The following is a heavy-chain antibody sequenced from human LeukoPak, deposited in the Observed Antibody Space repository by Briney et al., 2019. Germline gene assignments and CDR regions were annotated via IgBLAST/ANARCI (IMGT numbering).Heavy chain of an antibody. D-gene: IGHD3-22*01. J-gene: IGHJ4*02. CDR2: IYPGDSDI. CDR1: GYSFSSYW. V-gene: IGHV5-51*01. Sequence: KPGESLKVSCKGSGYSFSSYWIGWVRQMPGKGLEWMGIIYPGDSDIRYSPSFQGQVTISADKSISTAYLQWSSLKAADTAMYYCARYKYYDSSGPIDYWGQGTLVTVSS. CDR3: ARYKYYDSSGPIDY.